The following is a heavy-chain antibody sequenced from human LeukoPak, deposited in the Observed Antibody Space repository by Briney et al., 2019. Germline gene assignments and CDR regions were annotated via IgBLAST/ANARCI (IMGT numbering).Heavy chain of an antibody. Sequence: GASVTVSCKASGYTFTSYDINWVRQATGQGLEWMGWMNPNSGNTGYAQKFQGRVTMTRNTSISTAYMELSSLRSEDTAVYYCARGPIPPQNPILWFGELSSSQYYYYGMDVWGQGTTVTVSS. CDR1: GYTFTSYD. J-gene: IGHJ6*02. D-gene: IGHD3-10*01. V-gene: IGHV1-8*01. CDR3: ARGPIPPQNPILWFGELSSSQYYYYGMDV. CDR2: MNPNSGNT.